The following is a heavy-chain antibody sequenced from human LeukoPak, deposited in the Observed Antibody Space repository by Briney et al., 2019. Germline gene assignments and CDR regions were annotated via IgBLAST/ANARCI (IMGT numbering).Heavy chain of an antibody. J-gene: IGHJ4*02. V-gene: IGHV3-23*01. CDR1: GFTFSSYA. CDR2: ISGSGGST. CDR3: AKGYCSGGSCYSDY. Sequence: GGSLRLSCAASGFTFSSYAMSWVRQAPGKGLEWVSAISGSGGSTYYADSVEGRFTISRDNSKNTLYLQMNSLRAEDTAVYYCAKGYCSGGSCYSDYWGQGTLVTVSS. D-gene: IGHD2-15*01.